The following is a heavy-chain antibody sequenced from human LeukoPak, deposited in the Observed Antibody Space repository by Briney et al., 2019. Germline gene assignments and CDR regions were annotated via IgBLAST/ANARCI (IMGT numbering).Heavy chain of an antibody. CDR2: IYSGGST. D-gene: IGHD3-22*01. CDR1: GFTVSSNY. CDR3: ARVLSSGYSPDDYFDY. Sequence: GGSLRLSCAASGFTVSSNYMSWVRQAPGKGREWVSVIYSGGSTYYADSVKGRFTISRDNSKNTLYLQMNSLRAEDTAVYYCARVLSSGYSPDDYFDYWGQGTLVTLSS. J-gene: IGHJ4*02. V-gene: IGHV3-53*01.